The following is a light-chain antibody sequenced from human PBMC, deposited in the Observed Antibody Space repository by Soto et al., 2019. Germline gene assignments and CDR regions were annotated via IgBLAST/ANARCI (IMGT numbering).Light chain of an antibody. J-gene: IGLJ2*01. V-gene: IGLV2-14*01. CDR1: SNDVGGHHY. CDR2: EVG. CDR3: SAYRRGIIV. Sequence: QSVLTQPASVSGSPGQSITISCTGTSNDVGGHHYVSWYQHQAGKVPKLLIYEVGNRPSGVSDRFSGSKSGTTASLTISGLQADDEGDYYCSAYRRGIIVFGGGTKLTVL.